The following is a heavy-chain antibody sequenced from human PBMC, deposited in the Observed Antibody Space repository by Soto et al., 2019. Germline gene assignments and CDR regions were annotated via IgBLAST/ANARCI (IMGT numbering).Heavy chain of an antibody. D-gene: IGHD6-19*01. CDR1: GGSVSSGSYY. CDR2: IYYSGST. Sequence: QVQLQESGPGLVKPSETLSLTCTVSGGSVSSGSYYWSWIRQPPGKGLEWIGYIYYSGSTNYNPSLKSRVTILVDTSKNQFSLKLSSVTAADTAVYYCARERAVAGMGWFDPWGQGTLVTVSS. J-gene: IGHJ5*02. CDR3: ARERAVAGMGWFDP. V-gene: IGHV4-61*01.